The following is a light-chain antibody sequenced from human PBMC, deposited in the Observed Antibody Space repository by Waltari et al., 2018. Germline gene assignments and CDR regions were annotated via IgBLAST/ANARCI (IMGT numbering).Light chain of an antibody. CDR3: ATWDDSLSAVV. CDR1: SSTICDTY. J-gene: IGLJ2*01. CDR2: RHN. V-gene: IGLV1-47*01. Sequence: QSVLTQPPSASGTPGQRVIISCSGSSSTICDTYVFWIQHLPGTAPKLLRYRHNRRPSGVPGRFSGSKSGTSASLAISGLRSEDEADYYCATWDDSLSAVVFGGGTKLTVL.